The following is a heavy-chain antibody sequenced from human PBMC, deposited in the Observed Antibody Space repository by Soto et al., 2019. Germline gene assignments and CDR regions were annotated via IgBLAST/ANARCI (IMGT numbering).Heavy chain of an antibody. CDR1: GYTFTSYD. J-gene: IGHJ6*04. Sequence: ASVKVSCKASGYTFTSYDINWVRQATGQGLEWMGWMNPNSGNTGYAQKFQGRVTMTRNTSISTAYMELSSLRSEDTAVYYCARDPYLTIFGVVIRSMDGMDVWGEGTTVTVSA. V-gene: IGHV1-8*01. D-gene: IGHD3-3*01. CDR3: ARDPYLTIFGVVIRSMDGMDV. CDR2: MNPNSGNT.